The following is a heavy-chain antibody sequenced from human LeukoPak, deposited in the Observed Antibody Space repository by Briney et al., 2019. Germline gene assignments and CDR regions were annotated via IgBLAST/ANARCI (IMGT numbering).Heavy chain of an antibody. D-gene: IGHD3-3*01. CDR3: ARGNGKAYYDFWSGYSSYYYYGMDV. CDR1: GFTFSSYA. Sequence: GGSLRLSCAASGFTFSSYAMSWVRQAPGKGLEWVSAISGSGGSTYYADSVKGRFTISRDNSKNTLYLQMNSLRAEDTAVYYCARGNGKAYYDFWSGYSSYYYYGMDVWGQGTTVTVSS. V-gene: IGHV3-23*01. CDR2: ISGSGGST. J-gene: IGHJ6*02.